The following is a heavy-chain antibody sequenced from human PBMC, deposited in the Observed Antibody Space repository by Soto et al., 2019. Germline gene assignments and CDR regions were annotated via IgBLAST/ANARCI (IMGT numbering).Heavy chain of an antibody. CDR3: ARGMHQVEW. J-gene: IGHJ4*02. V-gene: IGHV3-21*06. D-gene: IGHD2-8*01. CDR2: ISSTSGYM. Sequence: EVQLVESGGGLVKPGGSRRLSCVASGFTFNTYSMNWVRQAPGKGLEWVSSISSTSGYMSYADSVKGRFTISRDNAQNSVFLQMNRLRAEDTAVYYCARGMHQVEWWGQGTLVTVSS. CDR1: GFTFNTYS.